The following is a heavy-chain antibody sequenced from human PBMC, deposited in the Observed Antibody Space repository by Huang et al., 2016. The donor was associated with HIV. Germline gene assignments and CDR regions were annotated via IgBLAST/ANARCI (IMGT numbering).Heavy chain of an antibody. CDR2: CDFLGKH. CDR1: GTSMTSSTFY. Sequence: QLRESGPGLVTPSETLSLTCSASGTSMTSSTFYWGWFRQPPGRGLAWIGSCDFLGKHYNNPSLKSRVTISIDTANKQYSMRLTSVTAADTAVYFCAREVRSVDTDRPDGYYYRGLDVWGQGTTVIVSS. D-gene: IGHD2-2*03. J-gene: IGHJ6*02. V-gene: IGHV4-39*02. CDR3: AREVRSVDTDRPDGYYYRGLDV.